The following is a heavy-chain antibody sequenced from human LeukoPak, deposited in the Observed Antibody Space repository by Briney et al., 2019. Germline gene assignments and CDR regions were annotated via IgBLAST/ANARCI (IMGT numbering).Heavy chain of an antibody. J-gene: IGHJ6*03. CDR1: GGSMSPYY. CDR2: IHYSGTT. Sequence: PSETPSLTCTVSGGSMSPYYWSWIRQSPKKGLEWIGYIHYSGTTNYNPSLKSRVTMSVDTSKSQFSLRLRSVTAADTAVYYCARAPPPSGYYYYYYYMDVWGKGTTVTVSS. V-gene: IGHV4-59*01. CDR3: ARAPPPSGYYYYYYYMDV. D-gene: IGHD3-3*01.